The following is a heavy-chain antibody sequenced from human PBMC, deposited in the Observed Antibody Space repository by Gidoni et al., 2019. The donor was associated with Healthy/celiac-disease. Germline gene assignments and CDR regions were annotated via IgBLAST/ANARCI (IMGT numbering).Heavy chain of an antibody. J-gene: IGHJ5*02. Sequence: QLQLQASCPGLVKPSQTLSLTCTVSGASSSSGSYHWSWTRQPAGKGLEWIGRIYTSGSTNYNPYLKSRVTISVDTSKNQFALKLSSVTAADTAVYYCAREPPGWYGWFDPWGQGTLVTVSS. D-gene: IGHD6-19*01. CDR3: AREPPGWYGWFDP. CDR2: IYTSGST. V-gene: IGHV4-61*02. CDR1: GASSSSGSYH.